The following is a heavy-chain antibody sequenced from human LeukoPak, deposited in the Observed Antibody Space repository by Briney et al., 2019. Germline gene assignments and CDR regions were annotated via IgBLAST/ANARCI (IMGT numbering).Heavy chain of an antibody. CDR1: GYTFTNHD. J-gene: IGHJ3*02. V-gene: IGHV1-8*01. Sequence: ASVKVSCKASGYTFTNHDFNWMQQATGQGLEWMGWMNPNSGSTGYAQKFQGRVTMTRDTSLSTAYMELSSLTSDDTAVYYCARDGRGAAAADDPLDIWGQGTTVTVSS. D-gene: IGHD6-13*01. CDR2: MNPNSGST. CDR3: ARDGRGAAAADDPLDI.